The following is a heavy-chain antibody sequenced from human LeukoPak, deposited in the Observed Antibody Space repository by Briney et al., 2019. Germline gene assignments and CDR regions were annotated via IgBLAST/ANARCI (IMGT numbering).Heavy chain of an antibody. CDR2: ISGSGGST. Sequence: PGGSLRLSCAASGFTFSSYAMSWVRQAPGKGLEWVSAISGSGGSTYYADSVKGRFTISRDNSKNTLYLQMNSLRAEDTAVYYCAKCNIAATLHNWFCPWGQGTLVTVSS. CDR3: AKCNIAATLHNWFCP. CDR1: GFTFSSYA. J-gene: IGHJ5*02. D-gene: IGHD6-13*01. V-gene: IGHV3-23*01.